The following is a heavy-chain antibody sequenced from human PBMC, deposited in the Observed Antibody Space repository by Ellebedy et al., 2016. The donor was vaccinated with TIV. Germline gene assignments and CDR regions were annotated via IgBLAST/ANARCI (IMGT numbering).Heavy chain of an antibody. Sequence: PGGSLRLSCTVSGDSLSRSSYYWGWIRQPPGKGLEWIVSKSYTGSTYYNPSLKSRVTISVDTSKNQFSLKLKSVTAADSAVYYCATYHSGYQGNWFDPWGQGTLVTVSS. CDR2: KSYTGST. CDR1: GDSLSRSSYY. J-gene: IGHJ5*02. D-gene: IGHD6-25*01. CDR3: ATYHSGYQGNWFDP. V-gene: IGHV4-39*01.